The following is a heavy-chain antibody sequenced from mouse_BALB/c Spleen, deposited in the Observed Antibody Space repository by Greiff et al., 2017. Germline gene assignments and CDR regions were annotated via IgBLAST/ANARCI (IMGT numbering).Heavy chain of an antibody. D-gene: IGHD2-10*01. Sequence: QVQLKQSGPGLVQPSQSLSITCTVSGFSLTSYGVHWVRQSPGKGLEWLGVIWSGGSTDYNAAFISRLSISKDNSKSQVFFKMNSLQANDTAIYYCARNYPYSFAYWGQGTLVTVSA. CDR1: GFSLTSYG. CDR3: ARNYPYSFAY. J-gene: IGHJ3*01. V-gene: IGHV2-2*02. CDR2: IWSGGST.